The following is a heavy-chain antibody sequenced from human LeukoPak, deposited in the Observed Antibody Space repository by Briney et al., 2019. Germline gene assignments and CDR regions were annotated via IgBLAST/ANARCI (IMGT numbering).Heavy chain of an antibody. J-gene: IGHJ4*02. CDR3: ARDDCSTTPCYAY. D-gene: IGHD2-2*01. CDR1: GFTFSSYA. V-gene: IGHV3-33*08. CDR2: IWYDGSKT. Sequence: GGSLRLSCAASGFTFSSYAMSWVRQAPGKGLEWVAAIWYDGSKTSYTDSVKGRFTVSRDISKNTVYLQMNGLKAEDTAVYYCARDDCSTTPCYAYWGQGTLVTVSS.